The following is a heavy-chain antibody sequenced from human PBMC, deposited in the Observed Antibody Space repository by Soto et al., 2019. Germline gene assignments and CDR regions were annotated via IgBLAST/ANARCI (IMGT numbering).Heavy chain of an antibody. D-gene: IGHD2-21*02. V-gene: IGHV4-4*02. J-gene: IGHJ5*02. Sequence: QVQLQESGPGLVKPSGTLSLTCAVSGGSISSDDWWTWVRQTPGKGLEGIGGIYHSGTTNYKPSLMSRVTIAVDKAKSQFSLRLDSVTGADTAVYYCARSDCYGVCRGKWLDPWGQGVLVTVSS. CDR1: GGSISSDDW. CDR2: IYHSGTT. CDR3: ARSDCYGVCRGKWLDP.